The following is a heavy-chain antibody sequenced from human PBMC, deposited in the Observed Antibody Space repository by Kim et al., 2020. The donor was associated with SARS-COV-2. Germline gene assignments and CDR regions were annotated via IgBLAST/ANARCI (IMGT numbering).Heavy chain of an antibody. CDR1: GGSFSGYY. Sequence: SETLSLTCAVYGGSFSGYYWSWIRQPPGKGLEWIGEINHSGSTNYNPSLKSRVTISVDTSKNQFSLKLSSVTAADTAVYYCARGFTGWFGELPQSPRFDYWGQGTLVTVSS. CDR3: ARGFTGWFGELPQSPRFDY. J-gene: IGHJ4*02. D-gene: IGHD3-10*01. CDR2: INHSGST. V-gene: IGHV4-34*01.